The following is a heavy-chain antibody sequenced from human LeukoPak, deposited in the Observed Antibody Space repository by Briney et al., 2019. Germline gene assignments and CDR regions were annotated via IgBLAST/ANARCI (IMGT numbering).Heavy chain of an antibody. J-gene: IGHJ4*02. CDR1: GFTFSSYA. CDR2: ISSNGGST. D-gene: IGHD6-13*01. Sequence: PGGSLRLSCAASGFTFSSYAMHWVRQAPGKGLEYVSAISSNGGSTYYANSVKGRFTISRDNSKNTPYLQMGSLRAEDMAVYYCARATGYSRPVDYWGQGTLVTVSS. V-gene: IGHV3-64*01. CDR3: ARATGYSRPVDY.